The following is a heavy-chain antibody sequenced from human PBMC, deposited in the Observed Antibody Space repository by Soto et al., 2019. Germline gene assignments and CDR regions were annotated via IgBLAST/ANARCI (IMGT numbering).Heavy chain of an antibody. CDR2: THHSGST. CDR1: GGSISSNW. Sequence: QVQLQESGPGLVKPSGTLSLTCAVSGGSISSNWWSWVRQPPGKGLEWIGETHHSGSTHYSPSLKSRVTISVDKSKNQFSLRMNSMTAADTAIYYCASSPSRSGGGVDWGQGTLVTVSS. D-gene: IGHD3-16*01. V-gene: IGHV4-4*02. CDR3: ASSPSRSGGGVD. J-gene: IGHJ4*02.